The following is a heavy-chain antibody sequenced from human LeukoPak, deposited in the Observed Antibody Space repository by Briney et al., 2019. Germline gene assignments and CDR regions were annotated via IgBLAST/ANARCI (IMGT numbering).Heavy chain of an antibody. J-gene: IGHJ4*02. CDR3: ARGRLYAIN. D-gene: IGHD2-2*02. CDR2: IYHSGST. Sequence: PSETLSLTCAVSGYSISSGYYWGWIRQPPGKGLEWIGSIYHSGSTNYNPSLKSRVTISVDTSKNQFSLKLSSVTAADTAVYYCARGRLYAINWGQGTLVTVSS. V-gene: IGHV4-38-2*01. CDR1: GYSISSGYY.